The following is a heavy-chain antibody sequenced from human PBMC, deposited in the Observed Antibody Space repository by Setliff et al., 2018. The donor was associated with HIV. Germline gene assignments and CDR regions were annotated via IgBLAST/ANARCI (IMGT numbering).Heavy chain of an antibody. CDR3: ARDPPGYGDSNDY. Sequence: SETLSLTCTVSGGSVGRGSYYWSWVRQPPGKGLEWIGYIYYTGSTNYNPSLKSLLTISVDTSKNQLSLKLRSVTAADTAVYYCARDPPGYGDSNDYWGQGTLVTVSS. V-gene: IGHV4-61*01. CDR1: GGSVGRGSYY. J-gene: IGHJ4*02. CDR2: IYYTGST. D-gene: IGHD4-17*01.